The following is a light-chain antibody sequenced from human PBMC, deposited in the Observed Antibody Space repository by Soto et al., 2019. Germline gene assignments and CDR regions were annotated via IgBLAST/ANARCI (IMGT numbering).Light chain of an antibody. V-gene: IGKV1-5*03. Sequence: DIQMTQSPSTLSASVGDRVTITCRASQSINQWLAWYQQRPGKAPKLLISKASTLESGVPSRFSGSGSGTEFTLTISSLQPEEFASYYCQQLNSYLFTFSQGTRLEIK. CDR1: QSINQW. CDR2: KAS. J-gene: IGKJ5*01. CDR3: QQLNSYLFT.